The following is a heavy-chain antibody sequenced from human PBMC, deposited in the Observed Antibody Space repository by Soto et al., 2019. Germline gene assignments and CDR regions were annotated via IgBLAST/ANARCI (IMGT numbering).Heavy chain of an antibody. V-gene: IGHV4-59*08. D-gene: IGHD2-15*01. CDR3: ERRDGGTFDY. Sequence: PSETLSLTCTVSGGSISSYYWSWIRQPPGKGLEWIGYIYYSGSTNYNPSLKSRDTISVDTSKNQFSLKLSSVTAADTAVYYCERRDGGTFDYWGQGTLVTVSS. J-gene: IGHJ4*02. CDR2: IYYSGST. CDR1: GGSISSYY.